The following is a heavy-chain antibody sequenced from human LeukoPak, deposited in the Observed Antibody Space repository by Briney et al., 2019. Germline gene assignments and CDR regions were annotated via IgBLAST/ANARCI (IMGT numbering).Heavy chain of an antibody. V-gene: IGHV4-4*07. J-gene: IGHJ6*03. CDR3: ARDLGVGTHLYYYYYMDV. Sequence: SETLSLTCTVSGGSISSYYWSWIRQPPGKGLEWIGRIYTSGSTNYNPSLKSRVTMSVDTSKNQFSLKLSSVTAADTAVYYCARDLGVGTHLYYYYYMDVWGKGTTVTISS. D-gene: IGHD4-23*01. CDR2: IYTSGST. CDR1: GGSISSYY.